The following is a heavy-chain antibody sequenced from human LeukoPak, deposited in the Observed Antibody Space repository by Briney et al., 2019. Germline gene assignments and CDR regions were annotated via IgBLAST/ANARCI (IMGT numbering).Heavy chain of an antibody. CDR2: IKSDGSST. J-gene: IGHJ4*02. D-gene: IGHD1-26*01. CDR3: ARGALSANYYVVDH. V-gene: IGHV3-74*01. CDR1: GFTFSRHW. Sequence: PGGSLRLSCAASGFTFSRHWMHWVRQGPGKGLVWVSRIKSDGSSTSYADSVKGRFTISRDNAKNTLFLQMNSLRTEDTAVYYCARGALSANYYVVDHWGQGTLVTVSS.